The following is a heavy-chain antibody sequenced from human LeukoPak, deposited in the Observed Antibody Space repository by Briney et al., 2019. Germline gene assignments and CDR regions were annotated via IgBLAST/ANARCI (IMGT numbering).Heavy chain of an antibody. D-gene: IGHD3-16*01. J-gene: IGHJ5*02. V-gene: IGHV4-4*02. CDR3: ARHYGP. CDR2: VYHSGST. Sequence: SETLSLTCAVSGGSISSSDWWSWVRQPPGKGLEWIGEVYHSGSTKHNPSLKSRVTISVDTSKNQFSPKLNSVTAADTAVYYCARHYGPWGQGTLVTVSS. CDR1: GGSISSSDW.